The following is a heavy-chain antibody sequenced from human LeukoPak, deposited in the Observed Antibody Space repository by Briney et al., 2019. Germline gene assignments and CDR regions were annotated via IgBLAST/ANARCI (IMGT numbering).Heavy chain of an antibody. Sequence: SSVKLSFKASGGGFTIYAISWGRQPPAQGLELVGVSIPIFGTANYAHNSHARVTITTDESTSTPSTQLRSLMTEDTAVYYCARVGGHDYGDYAFDYWGQGTLVTVSS. CDR2: SIPIFGTA. CDR3: ARVGGHDYGDYAFDY. V-gene: IGHV1-69*05. J-gene: IGHJ4*02. D-gene: IGHD4-17*01. CDR1: GGGFTIYA.